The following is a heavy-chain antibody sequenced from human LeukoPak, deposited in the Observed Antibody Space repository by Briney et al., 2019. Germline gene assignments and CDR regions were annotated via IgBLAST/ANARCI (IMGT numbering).Heavy chain of an antibody. CDR3: ARNFYCGGDCAISYFDY. CDR1: GFAISDYS. J-gene: IGHJ4*02. D-gene: IGHD2-21*02. V-gene: IGHV3-48*01. CDR2: ISSSSSKV. Sequence: PGGSLRLSCAASGFAISDYSMNWARQVPGKGLEWVSYISSSSSKVYYADSVKGRFTISRDNAKNSLFLQMNSLRADDTAVYYCARNFYCGGDCAISYFDYWGQGTLVTVSS.